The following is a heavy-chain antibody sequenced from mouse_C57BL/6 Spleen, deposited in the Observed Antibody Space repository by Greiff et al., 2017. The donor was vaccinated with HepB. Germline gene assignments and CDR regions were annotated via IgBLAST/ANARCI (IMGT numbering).Heavy chain of an antibody. J-gene: IGHJ1*03. V-gene: IGHV5-4*01. Sequence: EVQEVESGGGLVKPGGSLKLSCAASGFTFSSYAMSWVRQTPEKRLEWVATISDGGSYTYYPDNVKGRFTISRDNAKNNLYLQMSHLKSEDTAMYYCARGGSSSRWYFDVWGTGTTVTVSS. D-gene: IGHD1-1*01. CDR2: ISDGGSYT. CDR1: GFTFSSYA. CDR3: ARGGSSSRWYFDV.